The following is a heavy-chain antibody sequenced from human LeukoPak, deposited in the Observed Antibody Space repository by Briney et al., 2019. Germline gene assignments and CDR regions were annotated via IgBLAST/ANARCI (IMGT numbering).Heavy chain of an antibody. CDR3: ATDPRGRYTVFDY. J-gene: IGHJ4*02. D-gene: IGHD3-16*01. CDR1: GGTFSSYA. Sequence: ASVKVSCKASGGTFSSYAISWVRQAPGQGLEWMGGIIPIFGTANYAQKFQGRVTITADESTSTAYMELSSLRSEDTAVYYCATDPRGRYTVFDYWGQGTLVTVSS. V-gene: IGHV1-69*13. CDR2: IIPIFGTA.